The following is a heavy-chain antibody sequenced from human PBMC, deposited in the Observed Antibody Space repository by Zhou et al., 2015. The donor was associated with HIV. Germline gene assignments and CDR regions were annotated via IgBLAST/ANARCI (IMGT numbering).Heavy chain of an antibody. D-gene: IGHD2-15*01. CDR2: IIPIFGTA. V-gene: IGHV1-69*01. CDR3: ARDPGGYCSGGSCYDKNSNP. J-gene: IGHJ5*02. CDR1: GGTFSSYA. Sequence: QVQLVQSGAEVKKPGSSVKVSCKASGGTFSSYAISWVRQAPGQGLEWMGGIIPIFGTANYAQKFQGRVTITADESTSTAYMELSSLRSEDTAVYYCARDPGGYCSGGSCYDKNSNPWGQGTLVTVSS.